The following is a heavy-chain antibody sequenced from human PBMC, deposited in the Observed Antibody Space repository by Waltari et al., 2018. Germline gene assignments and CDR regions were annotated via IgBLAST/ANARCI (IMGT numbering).Heavy chain of an antibody. CDR3: ATSRVPNYDAFDI. CDR1: GYSISRGYY. Sequence: QVQLQESGPGLVKPSETLSLTCAVSGYSISRGYYWGWIRQPPGKGLELIGSIYHSGITYYNPSLKSRVTISVETSKNQCSLKLSSVTAADTAVYYCATSRVPNYDAFDIWGQGTMVTVSS. V-gene: IGHV4-38-2*01. D-gene: IGHD1-7*01. J-gene: IGHJ3*02. CDR2: IYHSGIT.